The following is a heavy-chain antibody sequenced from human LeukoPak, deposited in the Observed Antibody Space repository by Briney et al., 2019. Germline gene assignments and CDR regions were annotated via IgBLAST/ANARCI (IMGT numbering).Heavy chain of an antibody. Sequence: GASVKVSCKASGGTFSSYAISWVRQAPGQGLEWMGGIIPIFGTANYAQKFQGRVTMTRDMSTSTVYMELSSLRSEDTAVYYCARDYSSGWHFDYWGQGTLVTVSS. CDR3: ARDYSSGWHFDY. V-gene: IGHV1-69*05. J-gene: IGHJ4*02. CDR1: GGTFSSYA. CDR2: IIPIFGTA. D-gene: IGHD6-19*01.